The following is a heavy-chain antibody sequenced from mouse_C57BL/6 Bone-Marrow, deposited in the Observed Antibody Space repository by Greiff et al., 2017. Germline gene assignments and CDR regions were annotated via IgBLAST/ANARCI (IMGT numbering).Heavy chain of an antibody. J-gene: IGHJ3*01. CDR2: IDPSDSYT. CDR3: ARDSYYYVSSLFAY. CDR1: GYTFTSYW. V-gene: IGHV1-69*01. D-gene: IGHD1-1*01. Sequence: QVQLQQPGAELVMPGASVKLSCKASGYTFTSYWMHWVKQRPGQGLEWIGEIDPSDSYTKYNQKFKGKSTLTVDKSSSTAYMQLSSLTSEDSAVYYCARDSYYYVSSLFAYWGQGTLVTVSA.